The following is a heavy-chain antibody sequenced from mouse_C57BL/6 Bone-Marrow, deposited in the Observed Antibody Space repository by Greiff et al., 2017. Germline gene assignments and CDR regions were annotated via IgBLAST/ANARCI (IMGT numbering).Heavy chain of an antibody. V-gene: IGHV3-6*01. CDR3: ARSGLLRGDY. CDR2: ISYDGSN. J-gene: IGHJ4*01. CDR1: GYSITSGYY. Sequence: DVQLQESGPGLVKPSQSLSLTCSVTGYSITSGYYWNWIRQFPGNKLEWMGYISYDGSNNYNPSLKNRISITRDTSKNQFFLKLNSVTTEDTATYYCARSGLLRGDYWGQGTSVTVSS. D-gene: IGHD1-1*01.